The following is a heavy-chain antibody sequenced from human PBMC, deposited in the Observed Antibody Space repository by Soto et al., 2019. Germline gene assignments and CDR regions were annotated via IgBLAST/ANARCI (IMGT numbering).Heavy chain of an antibody. V-gene: IGHV3-64*01. Sequence: GGSLRLSCAASGFTFSSYAMHWVRQAPGKGLEYVSAISSNGGSTYYANSVKGRFTISRDNSKNTLYLQMGSLRAEDMAVYYCARASRTYCSGGSCYYDAFDIWGQGTMVTVSS. D-gene: IGHD2-15*01. J-gene: IGHJ3*02. CDR1: GFTFSSYA. CDR3: ARASRTYCSGGSCYYDAFDI. CDR2: ISSNGGST.